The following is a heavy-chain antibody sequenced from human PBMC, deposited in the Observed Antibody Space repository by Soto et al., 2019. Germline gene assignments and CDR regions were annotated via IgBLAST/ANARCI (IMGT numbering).Heavy chain of an antibody. CDR1: GFTFSSYW. V-gene: IGHV3-74*01. Sequence: GGTLRLSCAASGFTFSSYWMRLVRQAPGKGLVWVSRINSDGGSTTCADSVKGRFTISRDNAKNTLYLQMNSLRAEDTAVYYCASSQWLVPAYWGQGSLVIVSS. D-gene: IGHD6-19*01. J-gene: IGHJ4*02. CDR2: INSDGGST. CDR3: ASSQWLVPAY.